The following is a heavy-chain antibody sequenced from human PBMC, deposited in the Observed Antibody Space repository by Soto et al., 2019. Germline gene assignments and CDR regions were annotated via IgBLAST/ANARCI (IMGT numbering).Heavy chain of an antibody. J-gene: IGHJ4*02. Sequence: SETLSLTCTVSGGSISSYYWSWIRQPPGKGLEWIGYIYYSGSTNYNPSLKSRVTMSVDTSKNQFSLKLSSVTAADTAVYYCARRDTATDFDYWGQGTLVTVSS. CDR1: GGSISSYY. CDR2: IYYSGST. V-gene: IGHV4-59*08. D-gene: IGHD5-18*01. CDR3: ARRDTATDFDY.